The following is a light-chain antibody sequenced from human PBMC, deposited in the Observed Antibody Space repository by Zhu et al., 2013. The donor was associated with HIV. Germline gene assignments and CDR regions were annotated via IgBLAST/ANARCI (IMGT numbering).Light chain of an antibody. Sequence: VLTQPPSVSVAPGKTARITCGGNNIVRKSVHWYQQKAGQAPVLVVYDDSDRPSGIPERFSGSNSGNTATLTISRVEAGDEADYYCQVWDNINDHLVVFGGGTKLTVL. J-gene: IGLJ2*01. CDR2: DDS. CDR3: QVWDNINDHLVV. CDR1: NIVRKS. V-gene: IGLV3-21*03.